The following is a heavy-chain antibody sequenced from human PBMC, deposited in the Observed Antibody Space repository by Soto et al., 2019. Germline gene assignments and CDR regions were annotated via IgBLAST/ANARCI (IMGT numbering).Heavy chain of an antibody. CDR2: INSGNLI. J-gene: IGHJ4*02. Sequence: GGSLRLSCEGSGFSFRSYEMNWVRQAPGKGLEWISYINSGNLIHYADSVKGRFTISRDSSKNTFYLQMNSLRAEDTAMYFCARSRYTGTYSGRFLDYWGQGSLVTVSS. D-gene: IGHD1-26*01. V-gene: IGHV3-48*03. CDR3: ARSRYTGTYSGRFLDY. CDR1: GFSFRSYE.